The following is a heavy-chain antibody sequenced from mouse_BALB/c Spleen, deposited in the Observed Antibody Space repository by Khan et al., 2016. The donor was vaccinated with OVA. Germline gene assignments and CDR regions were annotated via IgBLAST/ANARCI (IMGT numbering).Heavy chain of an antibody. D-gene: IGHD1-1*01. J-gene: IGHJ2*01. CDR2: INSAGDYA. CDR1: GFTFSSYG. Sequence: EVELVESGGGLVQPGGSLKLSCAASGFTFSSYGMSWIRQTPDKRLELVATINSAGDYAYSPDSVEGRFTISRDNAKNTLYLQMSSLKSEDTAMYYCARVLYYDGSYLDFWGQGTTLTGSP. V-gene: IGHV5-6-3*01. CDR3: ARVLYYDGSYLDF.